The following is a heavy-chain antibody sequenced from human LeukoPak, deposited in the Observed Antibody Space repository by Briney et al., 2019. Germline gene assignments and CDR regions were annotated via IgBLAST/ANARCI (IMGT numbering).Heavy chain of an antibody. D-gene: IGHD3-22*01. V-gene: IGHV4-4*02. CDR2: INHSGTT. J-gene: IGHJ4*02. Sequence: SETLSLTCTVSSASITSSNYWSWVRQPPGKGLEWIGEINHSGTTNYNPSLRSRVTISVDKSKNQFSLKLSSVTAADTAFYYCARWYYTGSGYYYDFWGQGTLVTVSS. CDR1: SASITSSNY. CDR3: ARWYYTGSGYYYDF.